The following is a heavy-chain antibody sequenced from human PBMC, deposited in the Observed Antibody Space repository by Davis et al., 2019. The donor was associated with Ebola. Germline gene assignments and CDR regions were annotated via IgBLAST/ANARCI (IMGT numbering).Heavy chain of an antibody. D-gene: IGHD3-22*01. CDR1: GGSISSYY. Sequence: MPSETLSLTCTVPGGSISSYYWSWIRQPPGKGLEWIGYIYYSGSTTYNPSLKSRVTISVDTSKNQFSLKLSSVTAADTAVYYCARETHYYDSSGYYRVPLGYWGQGTLVTVSS. J-gene: IGHJ4*02. CDR3: ARETHYYDSSGYYRVPLGY. V-gene: IGHV4-59*01. CDR2: IYYSGST.